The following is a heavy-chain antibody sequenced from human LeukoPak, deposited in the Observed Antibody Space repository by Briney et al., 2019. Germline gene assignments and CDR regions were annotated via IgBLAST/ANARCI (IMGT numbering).Heavy chain of an antibody. J-gene: IGHJ6*03. D-gene: IGHD1-26*01. CDR1: GYTFTSYG. CDR3: AVGATSYYYYMDV. V-gene: IGHV1-18*01. CDR2: ISAYNGNT. Sequence: ASVKVSCKASGYTFTSYGISWVRQAPGQGLEWMGWISAYNGNTNYAQKLQGRVTMATDTSTSTAYMELRGLRSDDTAVYYCAVGATSYYYYMDVWGKGTTVTVSS.